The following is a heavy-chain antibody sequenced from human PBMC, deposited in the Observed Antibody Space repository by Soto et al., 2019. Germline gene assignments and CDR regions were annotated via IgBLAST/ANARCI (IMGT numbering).Heavy chain of an antibody. Sequence: SETLSLTCAVYGGSFSGYYWSWIRQPPGKGLEWIGEINHSGSTNYNPSLKSRVTISVDTSKNQFSLKLSSVTAADTAVYYCARALRGYCSGGSCYSGAFIDYWGQGTLVTVSS. CDR3: ARALRGYCSGGSCYSGAFIDY. CDR1: GGSFSGYY. J-gene: IGHJ4*02. V-gene: IGHV4-34*01. D-gene: IGHD2-15*01. CDR2: INHSGST.